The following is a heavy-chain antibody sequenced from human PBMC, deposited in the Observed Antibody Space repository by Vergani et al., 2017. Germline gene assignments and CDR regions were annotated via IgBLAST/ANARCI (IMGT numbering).Heavy chain of an antibody. V-gene: IGHV3-7*01. CDR2: INQDGSEK. CDR3: ARINDYGRSGYSLTRWHNWFDP. J-gene: IGHJ5*02. CDR1: GFIFSHYW. Sequence: EVQLVESGGGLVQPGGSLRLSCSASGFIFSHYWMSWVRQAPGKGLEWVANINQDGSEKYYVDSVKGRFTISRDNAKNSLYLQMNSLRAEDTALYYCARINDYGRSGYSLTRWHNWFDPWGQGTLITFSS. D-gene: IGHD3-22*01.